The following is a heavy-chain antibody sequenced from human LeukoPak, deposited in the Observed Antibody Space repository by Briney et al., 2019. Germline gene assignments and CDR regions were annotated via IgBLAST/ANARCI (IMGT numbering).Heavy chain of an antibody. Sequence: QPGRSLRLSCAASGFTFSSYGMHWVRQAPGKGLEWVAVISYDGSNKYYADSVKGRLTISRDNSKNTLYLQMNSLRAEDTAVYYCAKLYDSSGYYYPTDHAFDIWGQGTMVTVSS. CDR3: AKLYDSSGYYYPTDHAFDI. CDR1: GFTFSSYG. V-gene: IGHV3-30*18. CDR2: ISYDGSNK. D-gene: IGHD3-22*01. J-gene: IGHJ3*02.